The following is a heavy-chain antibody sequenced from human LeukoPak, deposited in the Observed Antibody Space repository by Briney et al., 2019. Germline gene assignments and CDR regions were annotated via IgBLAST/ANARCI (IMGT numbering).Heavy chain of an antibody. V-gene: IGHV1-2*02. CDR3: ARGAQVLRYFDWLLSQ. CDR2: INPNSGGT. D-gene: IGHD3-9*01. CDR1: GYTFTGYY. Sequence: ASVKVSCKASGYTFTGYYMHWVRQAPGQGLEWMGWINPNSGGTNYAQKFQGRVTMTRDTSISTAYMELSRLRSDDTAVYYCARGAQVLRYFDWLLSQWGQGTLVTVSS. J-gene: IGHJ4*02.